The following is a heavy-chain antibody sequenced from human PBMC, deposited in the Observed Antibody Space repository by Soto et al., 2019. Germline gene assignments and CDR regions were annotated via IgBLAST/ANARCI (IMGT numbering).Heavy chain of an antibody. D-gene: IGHD5-18*01. CDR1: GGSIIGYY. Sequence: SETLSLTCSLSGGSIIGYYWNWTRQPPGKGLEWIGRVYDSGHTIYSPSLKDRVTISVDTSNNQFSLRLNSVTPADTAVYYCARRYNYGSPNVFDFWGQGAKVTVSS. J-gene: IGHJ3*01. V-gene: IGHV4-59*01. CDR2: VYDSGHT. CDR3: ARRYNYGSPNVFDF.